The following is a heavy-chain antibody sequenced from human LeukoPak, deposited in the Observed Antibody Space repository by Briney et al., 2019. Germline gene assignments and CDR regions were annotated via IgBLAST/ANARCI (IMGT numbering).Heavy chain of an antibody. Sequence: GESLKISCKGSGYSFTSYWIGWVRQMPGKGLEWMGIIYPGDSDTRYSPSFQGQVTISADKSISTAYLQWSSLKASDTAMNYCARQGKTADRGVDYWGQGTLVTVSS. D-gene: IGHD3-22*01. CDR3: ARQGKTADRGVDY. CDR2: IYPGDSDT. J-gene: IGHJ4*02. CDR1: GYSFTSYW. V-gene: IGHV5-51*01.